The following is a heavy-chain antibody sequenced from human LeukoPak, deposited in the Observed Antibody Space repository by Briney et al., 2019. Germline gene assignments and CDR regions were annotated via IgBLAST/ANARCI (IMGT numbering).Heavy chain of an antibody. CDR3: ARHARLGYGGNYVWYFDL. V-gene: IGHV4-59*08. J-gene: IGHJ2*01. D-gene: IGHD4-23*01. Sequence: PSETLSLTCTVSGGSISSYYWSWSRQPPGKGLEWIGYIYYSGSTNYNPSLKSRVTISVDTSKNQFSLKLSSVTAADTAVYYCARHARLGYGGNYVWYFDLWGRGTLVTVSS. CDR2: IYYSGST. CDR1: GGSISSYY.